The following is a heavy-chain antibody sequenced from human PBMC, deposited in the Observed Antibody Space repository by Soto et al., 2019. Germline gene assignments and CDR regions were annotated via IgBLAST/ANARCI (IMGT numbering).Heavy chain of an antibody. J-gene: IGHJ5*02. V-gene: IGHV1-69*13. CDR1: GGTFSSYA. CDR2: IIPIFGTA. CDR3: ARDREYQLLGWFDP. Sequence: SMKGSCKASGGTFSSYAISWVRPAPGQGLEWMGGIIPIFGTANYAQKFQGRVTITADESTSTAYMELSSLRSEDTAVYYCARDREYQLLGWFDPWGQGTLVTVSS. D-gene: IGHD2-2*01.